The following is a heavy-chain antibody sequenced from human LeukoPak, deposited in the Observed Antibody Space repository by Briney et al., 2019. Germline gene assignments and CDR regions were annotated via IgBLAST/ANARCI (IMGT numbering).Heavy chain of an antibody. CDR3: AKGGGTSPIGGYYYYYYYMDV. D-gene: IGHD2-2*01. CDR2: IWYDGSNK. J-gene: IGHJ6*03. CDR1: GFTFSSYG. V-gene: IGHV3-33*06. Sequence: GGSLRLSCAASGFTFSSYGMHWVRQDPGKGLEWVAVIWYDGSNKYYADSVKGRFTISRDNSKNTLYLQMNSLRAEDTAVYYCAKGGGTSPIGGYYYYYYYMDVWGKGTTVTVSS.